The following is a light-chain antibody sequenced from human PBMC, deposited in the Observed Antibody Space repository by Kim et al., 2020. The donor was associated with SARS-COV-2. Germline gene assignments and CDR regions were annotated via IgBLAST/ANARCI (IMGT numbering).Light chain of an antibody. CDR1: QTINRGY. J-gene: IGKJ1*01. V-gene: IGKV3-20*01. CDR2: GAS. Sequence: SPGQRATLSCRASQTINRGYLAWYQQKPGQTPRLLIYGASNRATGIPDRFGGSGSGTDFTLTISRLEPEDFAMYYCQQYGSSPRTFGQGTKVDIK. CDR3: QQYGSSPRT.